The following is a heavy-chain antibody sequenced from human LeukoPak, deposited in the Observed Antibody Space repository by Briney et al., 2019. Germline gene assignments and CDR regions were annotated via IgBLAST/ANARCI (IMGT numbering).Heavy chain of an antibody. CDR1: GFTFSNYG. J-gene: IGHJ4*02. Sequence: GGSLRLSCAASGFTFSNYGMHWVRQAPGKGLEWVAVISYDGSNKFYADSVKGRFTISRDNSENTLYLQMISLRPEDTAVYQCATDGPYRDGHKNDYFDYWGQGTLVTVSS. D-gene: IGHD5-24*01. CDR2: ISYDGSNK. V-gene: IGHV3-30*03. CDR3: ATDGPYRDGHKNDYFDY.